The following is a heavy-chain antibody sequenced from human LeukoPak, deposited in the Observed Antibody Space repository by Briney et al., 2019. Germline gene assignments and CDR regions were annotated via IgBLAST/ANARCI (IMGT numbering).Heavy chain of an antibody. Sequence: ASVKVSCKASGGTFSSYAISGVRQAPGQGLEWMGGIIPIFGTANYAQKFQGRVTITADESTSTAYMELSSLRSEDTAVYYCARPRSQWVHFDYWGQGTLVTVSS. CDR2: IIPIFGTA. CDR3: ARPRSQWVHFDY. CDR1: GGTFSSYA. V-gene: IGHV1-69*13. D-gene: IGHD2-8*01. J-gene: IGHJ4*02.